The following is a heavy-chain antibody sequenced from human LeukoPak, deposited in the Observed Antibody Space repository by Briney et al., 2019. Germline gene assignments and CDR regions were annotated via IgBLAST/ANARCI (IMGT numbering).Heavy chain of an antibody. CDR1: GGSFSGYY. D-gene: IGHD6-6*01. V-gene: IGHV4-34*01. Sequence: TSETLSLTCAVYGGSFSGYYWSWIRQPPGKGLEWIGEINHSGSTNYNPSLKSRVTISVDTSKNQFSLKLSSVTAADTAVYYCARGARHHYWGQGTLVTVSS. CDR3: ARGARHHY. J-gene: IGHJ4*02. CDR2: INHSGST.